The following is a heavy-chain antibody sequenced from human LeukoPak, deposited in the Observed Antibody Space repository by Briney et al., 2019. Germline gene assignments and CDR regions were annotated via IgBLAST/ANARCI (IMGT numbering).Heavy chain of an antibody. CDR1: GFTFSSYE. CDR3: AKDSGDGYNYDAFDI. D-gene: IGHD5-24*01. V-gene: IGHV3-48*03. CDR2: ISSSGSTI. J-gene: IGHJ3*02. Sequence: PGGSLRLSCAASGFTFSSYEMNWVRQAPGKGLEWVSYISSSGSTIYYADSVKGRFTISRDNAKNSLYLQMNSLRAEDTAVYYCAKDSGDGYNYDAFDIWGQGTMVTVSS.